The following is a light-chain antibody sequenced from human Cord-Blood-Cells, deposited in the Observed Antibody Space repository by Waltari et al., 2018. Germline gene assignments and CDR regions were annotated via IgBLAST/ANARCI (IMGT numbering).Light chain of an antibody. CDR1: SSDVGGYNY. CDR3: SSYAGSNNLV. V-gene: IGLV2-8*01. Sequence: QSALTQPTSASGSPGQSVPISCTGTSSDVGGYNYVSWYQQHPGKAPNLMIYEVSKRPSGVPDRFSGSKSGNTASLPVSGLQAEDEADYYCSSYAGSNNLVFGGGTKLTVL. J-gene: IGLJ2*01. CDR2: EVS.